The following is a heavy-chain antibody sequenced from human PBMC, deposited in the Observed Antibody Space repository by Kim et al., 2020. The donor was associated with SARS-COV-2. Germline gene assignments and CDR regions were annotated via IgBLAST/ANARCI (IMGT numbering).Heavy chain of an antibody. Sequence: GGSLRLSCSASGFSLSTYSMNWVRQAPGKGLEWVSYISSSGKYYADSVKGRFTISRDNANNSLYLQMNSLRDEDTAVYYCASSHCTNGVCYLDFYGLDVWGQGTTVTVSS. V-gene: IGHV3-48*02. CDR1: GFSLSTYS. CDR3: ASSHCTNGVCYLDFYGLDV. J-gene: IGHJ6*02. CDR2: ISSSGK. D-gene: IGHD2-8*01.